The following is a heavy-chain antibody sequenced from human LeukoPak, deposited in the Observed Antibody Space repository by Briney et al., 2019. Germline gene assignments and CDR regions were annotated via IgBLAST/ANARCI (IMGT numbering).Heavy chain of an antibody. Sequence: PGGSLRLSCAASGFIFSRYWMHWVRQAPGKELVWVSRINNDGSITNSADSVKGRFTISRDNAKDMLYLQMDSLRVKDTAIYYCARGPSVLGAIDNWGQGTLVAVSS. D-gene: IGHD3-10*01. J-gene: IGHJ4*02. CDR1: GFIFSRYW. V-gene: IGHV3-74*01. CDR3: ARGPSVLGAIDN. CDR2: INNDGSIT.